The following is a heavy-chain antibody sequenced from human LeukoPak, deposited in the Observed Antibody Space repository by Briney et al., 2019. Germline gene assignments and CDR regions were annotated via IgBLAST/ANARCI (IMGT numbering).Heavy chain of an antibody. V-gene: IGHV3-7*01. CDR2: IKQDGSEK. Sequence: GGSLRLSCAASDFTFISYWMTWVRQAPGKGLEWVANIKQDGSEKYYVDSVKGRFTISRGNAKNSLYLQMKSLRAEDTAVYYCAKDRRGYSGYEEIDYWGQGTLVTVSS. J-gene: IGHJ4*02. CDR3: AKDRRGYSGYEEIDY. D-gene: IGHD5-12*01. CDR1: DFTFISYW.